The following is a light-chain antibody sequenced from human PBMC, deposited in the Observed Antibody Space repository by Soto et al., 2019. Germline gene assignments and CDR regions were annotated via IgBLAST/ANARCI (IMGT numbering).Light chain of an antibody. V-gene: IGKV3-15*01. CDR3: QQYNNWPPT. Sequence: EIVMTQAPATMSVSPGKRATLSCRASQSVRRNLAWYQQKPSKAPRLLIHGASNRATDIPARFSVSGSGPEFILTISSLQSEDFAVYYCQQYNNWPPTFGQGTKLEIK. CDR2: GAS. CDR1: QSVRRN. J-gene: IGKJ2*01.